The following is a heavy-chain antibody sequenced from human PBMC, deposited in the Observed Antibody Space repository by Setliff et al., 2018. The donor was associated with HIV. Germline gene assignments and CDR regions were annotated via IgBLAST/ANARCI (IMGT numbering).Heavy chain of an antibody. J-gene: IGHJ6*03. CDR3: ARSDLDNGSGYFDYYSYYMDV. V-gene: IGHV4-34*01. D-gene: IGHD3-22*01. Sequence: PSETLSLTCAVYGGSFSGFYWSWIRQPPGKGLEWIGEINHSGSTNYNPSLKSRVTISVDTSKNQFSLKLRSVTAADTAIYYCARSDLDNGSGYFDYYSYYMDVWGRGTTVTVSS. CDR2: INHSGST. CDR1: GGSFSGFY.